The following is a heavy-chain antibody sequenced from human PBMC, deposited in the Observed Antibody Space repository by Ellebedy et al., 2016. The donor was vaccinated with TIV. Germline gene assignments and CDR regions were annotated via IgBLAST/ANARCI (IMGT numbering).Heavy chain of an antibody. CDR1: GGTFSSYA. V-gene: IGHV1-69*13. CDR2: IIPIFGTA. J-gene: IGHJ5*02. CDR3: ASGYCGGDCYSRGWWFDP. D-gene: IGHD2-21*02. Sequence: ASVKVSXKASGGTFSSYAISWVRQASGQGLEWMGGIIPIFGTANYAQKFQGRVTITADESTSTAYMELSSLRSEDTAVYYCASGYCGGDCYSRGWWFDPWGQGTLVTVSS.